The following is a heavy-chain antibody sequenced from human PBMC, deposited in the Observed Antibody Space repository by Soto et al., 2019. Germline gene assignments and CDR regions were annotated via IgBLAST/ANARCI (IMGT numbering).Heavy chain of an antibody. V-gene: IGHV1-69*06. Sequence: QVQLVQSGAEVKKPGSSVKVSCKASGGTSSNHAISWVRQAPGQGLEWMGGIVPLFGTANYAQNFQGRITITADKSTNTAYLELNSLTSDDTAVYSCARGDDFDYYYGVDVWGQGTTVTVSS. J-gene: IGHJ6*02. CDR1: GGTSSNHA. CDR3: ARGDDFDYYYGVDV. D-gene: IGHD3-16*01. CDR2: IVPLFGTA.